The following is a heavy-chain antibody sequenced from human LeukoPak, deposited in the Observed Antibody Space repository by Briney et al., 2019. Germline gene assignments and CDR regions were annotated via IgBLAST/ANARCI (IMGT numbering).Heavy chain of an antibody. CDR2: ISYDGSNK. CDR1: GFTFSSYG. J-gene: IGHJ4*02. Sequence: GGSLRLSCAASGFTFSSYGMHWVRQAPGKGLEWVAVISYDGSNKYYADSVKGRFTISRDNSKNTLYLQMNSLRAEDTAVYYCAKGRSSGWYGMLDYWGQGTLVTVSS. V-gene: IGHV3-30*18. D-gene: IGHD6-19*01. CDR3: AKGRSSGWYGMLDY.